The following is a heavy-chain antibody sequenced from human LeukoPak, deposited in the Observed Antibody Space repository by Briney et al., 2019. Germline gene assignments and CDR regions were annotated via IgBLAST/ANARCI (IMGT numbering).Heavy chain of an antibody. CDR1: GFTFSSYW. CDR3: ARGAGGYYFDY. CDR2: INSDGSST. J-gene: IGHJ4*02. V-gene: IGHV3-74*01. D-gene: IGHD3-16*01. Sequence: GGSLRLSCAASGFTFSSYWMHWVRQAPGKGLVWVSRINSDGSSTSYADSVKGRFTISRDNAKNSLYLQMNSLRAEDTAVYYCARGAGGYYFDYWGQGTLVTVSS.